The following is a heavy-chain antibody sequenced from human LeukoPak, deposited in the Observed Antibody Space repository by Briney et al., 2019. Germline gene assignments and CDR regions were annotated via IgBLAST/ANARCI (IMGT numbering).Heavy chain of an antibody. CDR3: ARDMDEDYSGNTLDY. J-gene: IGHJ4*02. Sequence: GGSLRLSCAASGFTFSYYWMHWVRQAPGEGLVWLSRISNDGSDTRHADAVKGRFTISRDNAKNTLYLQMNSLGVEDTAVYYCARDMDEDYSGNTLDYWGQGTLVTVSS. V-gene: IGHV3-74*01. CDR1: GFTFSYYW. D-gene: IGHD4-23*01. CDR2: ISNDGSDT.